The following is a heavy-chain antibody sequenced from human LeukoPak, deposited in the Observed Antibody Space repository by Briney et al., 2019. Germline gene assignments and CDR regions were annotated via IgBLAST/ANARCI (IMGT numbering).Heavy chain of an antibody. J-gene: IGHJ4*02. Sequence: ASVKVSCKASGYTFTSYYMHWVRQAPGQGLEWMGWINPNSGGTNYAQKFQGRVTMTRDTSISTAYMELSRLRSDDTAVYYCARVKGGRNLGYYFDYWGQGTLVTVSS. D-gene: IGHD1-26*01. CDR1: GYTFTSYY. V-gene: IGHV1-2*02. CDR2: INPNSGGT. CDR3: ARVKGGRNLGYYFDY.